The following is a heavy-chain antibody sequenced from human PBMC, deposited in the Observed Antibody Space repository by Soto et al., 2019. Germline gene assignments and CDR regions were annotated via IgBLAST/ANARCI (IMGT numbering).Heavy chain of an antibody. CDR1: GGSISSGGYY. J-gene: IGHJ6*02. V-gene: IGHV4-31*03. Sequence: ASETLSLTCTVSGGSISSGGYYWSWIRQHPGKGLEWIGYIYYSGSTYYNPSLKSRVTISVDTSKNQFSLKLSSVTAADTAVYYCARRGGFGDYYYYGMDVWGQGNTVNVSS. CDR2: IYYSGST. D-gene: IGHD3-10*01. CDR3: ARRGGFGDYYYYGMDV.